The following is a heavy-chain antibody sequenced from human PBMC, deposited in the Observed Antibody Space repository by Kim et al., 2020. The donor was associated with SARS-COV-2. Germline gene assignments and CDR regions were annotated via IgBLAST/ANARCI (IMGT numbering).Heavy chain of an antibody. Sequence: SETLSLTCTVSGGSISSSSYYWGWIRQLPGKGLEWIGSIYYSGSTYYNPSLKSRVTISVDTSKNQFSLKLSSVTAADTAVYYCASLRRGAVAGIIGTSNNWFDPWGQGTLVTVSS. CDR2: IYYSGST. CDR3: ASLRRGAVAGIIGTSNNWFDP. D-gene: IGHD6-19*01. V-gene: IGHV4-39*01. CDR1: GGSISSSSYY. J-gene: IGHJ5*02.